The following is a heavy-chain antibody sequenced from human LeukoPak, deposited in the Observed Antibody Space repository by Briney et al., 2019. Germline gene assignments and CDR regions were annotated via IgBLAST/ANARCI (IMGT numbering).Heavy chain of an antibody. CDR2: IIPIFGTA. Sequence: ASVKVSCXASGGTFSSYAISWVRQAPGQGLEWMGGIIPIFGTANYAQKFQGRVTITTDESTSTAYMELSSLRSEDTAVYYCARAPLYSSSSYYYYYYMDVWGKRTTVTVSS. J-gene: IGHJ6*03. CDR1: GGTFSSYA. V-gene: IGHV1-69*05. D-gene: IGHD6-6*01. CDR3: ARAPLYSSSSYYYYYYMDV.